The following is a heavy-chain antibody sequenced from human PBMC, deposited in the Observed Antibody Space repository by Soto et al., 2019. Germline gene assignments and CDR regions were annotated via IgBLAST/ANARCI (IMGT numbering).Heavy chain of an antibody. D-gene: IGHD2-21*02. V-gene: IGHV4-30-4*01. CDR2: VYYTGST. Sequence: TLALTCTVSGASIRSTDYYWSWIREAPGKGLEWIGYVYYTGSTYYNPSLMSRLTISVDTSKNQFSLKLTSVTAAETAVYYCVRTAREGAVAPHWFDRWGQGTQVTVSS. J-gene: IGHJ5*02. CDR3: VRTAREGAVAPHWFDR. CDR1: GASIRSTDYY.